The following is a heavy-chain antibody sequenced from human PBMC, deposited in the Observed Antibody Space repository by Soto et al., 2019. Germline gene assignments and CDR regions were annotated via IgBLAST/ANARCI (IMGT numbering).Heavy chain of an antibody. CDR3: ARETLRYFDWSGSYYFDY. V-gene: IGHV4-34*01. J-gene: IGHJ4*02. D-gene: IGHD3-9*01. CDR2: INHSGST. Sequence: FTSYYMHWVRQAPGQGLEWMGIINHSGSTNYNPSLKSRVTISVDTSKNQFSLKLSSVTAADTAVYYCARETLRYFDWSGSYYFDYWGQGTLVTVSS. CDR1: FTSYY.